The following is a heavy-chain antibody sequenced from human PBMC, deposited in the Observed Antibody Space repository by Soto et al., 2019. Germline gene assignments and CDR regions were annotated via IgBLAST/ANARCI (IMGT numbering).Heavy chain of an antibody. Sequence: SETLSLTCTVSGGSISSSSYYWGWIRQPPGKGLEWIGSIYYSGSTYYNPSLKSRVTISVDTSKNQFSLKLSSVTAADTAVYYCARGLGELELPHGMDVWGQGTTVTVSS. V-gene: IGHV4-39*01. J-gene: IGHJ6*02. CDR1: GGSISSSSYY. CDR2: IYYSGST. D-gene: IGHD1-7*01. CDR3: ARGLGELELPHGMDV.